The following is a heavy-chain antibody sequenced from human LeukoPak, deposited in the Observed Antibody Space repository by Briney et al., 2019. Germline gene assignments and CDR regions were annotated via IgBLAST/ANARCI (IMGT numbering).Heavy chain of an antibody. CDR2: VSGSGGST. V-gene: IGHV3-23*01. CDR3: AKGRKSYYYGMDV. J-gene: IGHJ6*02. Sequence: GGSLRLSCAASGFTFSSFAMSWVRQAPGKGLEWVSGVSGSGGSTYYADSVKGQFTISRDNSKNTLYLQMNSLRAEDTAVYHCAKGRKSYYYGMDVWGQGTTVTVSS. CDR1: GFTFSSFA.